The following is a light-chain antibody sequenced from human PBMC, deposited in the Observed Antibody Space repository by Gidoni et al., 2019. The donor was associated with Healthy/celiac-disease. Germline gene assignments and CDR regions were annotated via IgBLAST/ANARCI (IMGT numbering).Light chain of an antibody. J-gene: IGKJ1*01. V-gene: IGKV1-39*01. Sequence: DIQMTQSPSSLSASVGDRVTITCRASQSISSYLNWYQQKPGTAPKLLIYAASSLQSGVPSRFSGRGSVTDFTLTISILQPEDFATYYCQQSYSTPPTFXXXTKVEIK. CDR1: QSISSY. CDR2: AAS. CDR3: QQSYSTPPT.